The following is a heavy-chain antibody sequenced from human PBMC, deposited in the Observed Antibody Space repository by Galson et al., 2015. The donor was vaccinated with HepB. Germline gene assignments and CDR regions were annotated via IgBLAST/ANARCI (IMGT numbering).Heavy chain of an antibody. D-gene: IGHD3-22*01. CDR2: ISYDGTNK. J-gene: IGHJ3*02. Sequence: SLRLSCAASGFTFSSYAMHWVRQAPGKGLEWVAVISYDGTNKDYVDSVKGRFTISRDNSKNTLYLQMNSLRAEDTAVYYCARELRRGYGFDIWGQGTMVTVSS. CDR3: ARELRRGYGFDI. V-gene: IGHV3-30*04. CDR1: GFTFSSYA.